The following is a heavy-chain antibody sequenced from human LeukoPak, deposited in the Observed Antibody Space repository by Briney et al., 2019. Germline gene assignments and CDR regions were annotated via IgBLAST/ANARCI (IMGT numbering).Heavy chain of an antibody. Sequence: GGSLRLSCAASGFTFRNAWMSWVRQAPGKGLEWVAVISYDGSNKYYADSVKGRFTISRDNSKNTLYLQMNSLRAEDTAVYYCARVNVCPRCHFDYWGQGTLVTVSS. CDR1: GFTFRNAW. J-gene: IGHJ4*02. D-gene: IGHD3-16*01. CDR2: ISYDGSNK. V-gene: IGHV3-30*03. CDR3: ARVNVCPRCHFDY.